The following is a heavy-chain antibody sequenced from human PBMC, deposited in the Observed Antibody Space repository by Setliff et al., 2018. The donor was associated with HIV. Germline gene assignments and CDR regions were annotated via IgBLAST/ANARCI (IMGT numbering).Heavy chain of an antibody. CDR1: GGSFSGYY. V-gene: IGHV4-34*01. CDR2: INHSGRV. J-gene: IGHJ3*01. CDR3: VRDQRGVVILTTYDALDV. Sequence: SETLSLTCAVYGGSFSGYYWTWIRQSPGRGLEWIGDINHSGRVNDNPSLKSRVTISADTSKNQFSLKLKSVTAADTAVYYCVRDQRGVVILTTYDALDVWAQGTLVTVSS. D-gene: IGHD3-9*01.